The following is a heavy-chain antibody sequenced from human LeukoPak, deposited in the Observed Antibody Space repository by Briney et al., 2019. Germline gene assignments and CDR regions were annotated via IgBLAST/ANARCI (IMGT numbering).Heavy chain of an antibody. CDR3: ARGRGVTTVTYSDY. CDR2: ISPSSGGT. CDR1: GYTFTGYH. J-gene: IGHJ4*02. Sequence: ASVKVSCKASGYTFTGYHMYWARQAPGQGLEWMGWISPSSGGTNYAQVFQGRVTMTRDTSISTAYMELTSLTSDDTAVYYCARGRGVTTVTYSDYWGQGTLVTVSS. D-gene: IGHD4-17*01. V-gene: IGHV1-2*02.